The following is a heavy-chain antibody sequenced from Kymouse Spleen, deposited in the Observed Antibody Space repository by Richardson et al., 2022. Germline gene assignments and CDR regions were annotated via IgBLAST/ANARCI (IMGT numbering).Heavy chain of an antibody. CDR3: ARGAARHYYYYGMDV. D-gene: IGHD6-6*01. V-gene: IGHV4-59*01. J-gene: IGHJ6*02. CDR2: IYYSGST. Sequence: QVQLQESGPGLVKPSETLSLTCTVSGGSISSYYWSWIRQPPGKGLEWIGYIYYSGSTNYNPSLKSRVTISVDTSKNQFSLKLSSVTAADTAVYYCARGAARHYYYYGMDVWGQGTTVTVSS. CDR1: GGSISSYY.